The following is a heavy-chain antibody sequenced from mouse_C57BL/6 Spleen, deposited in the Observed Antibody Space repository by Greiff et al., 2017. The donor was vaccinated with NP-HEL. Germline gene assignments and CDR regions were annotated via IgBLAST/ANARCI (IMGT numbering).Heavy chain of an antibody. J-gene: IGHJ2*01. CDR2: IYPSDSET. CDR1: GYTFTSYW. Sequence: QVQLQQPGAELVRPGSSVKLSCTASGYTFTSYWMDWVKQRPGQGLEWIGNIYPSDSETHYNQKFKDKATLTVDKSSSTAYMQLSSLTSEDSAVYYCARKGSQYYFDYWGQGTTLTVSS. V-gene: IGHV1-61*01. CDR3: ARKGSQYYFDY. D-gene: IGHD6-2*01.